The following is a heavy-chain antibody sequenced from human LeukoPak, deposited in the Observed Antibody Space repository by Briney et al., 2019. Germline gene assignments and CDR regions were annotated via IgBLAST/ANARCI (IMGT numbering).Heavy chain of an antibody. Sequence: SETLSLTCAVYGGSFSGYYWSWIRQPPGKGLEWIGEINHSGSTNYNPSLKSRVTISVDTSKNQFSLKLSSVTAADTAVYYCARHIGVLLWFGEPYFDYWGQGTLVTVSS. V-gene: IGHV4-34*01. CDR3: ARHIGVLLWFGEPYFDY. D-gene: IGHD3-10*01. J-gene: IGHJ4*02. CDR1: GGSFSGYY. CDR2: INHSGST.